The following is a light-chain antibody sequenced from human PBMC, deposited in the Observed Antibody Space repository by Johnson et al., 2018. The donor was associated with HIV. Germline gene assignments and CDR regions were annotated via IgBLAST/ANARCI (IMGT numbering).Light chain of an antibody. V-gene: IGLV1-51*02. Sequence: QSVLTQPPSVSATPGQKVTISCSGSSSNIENNYVSWYQQLPETAPKLLIYENNKRPSGIPDRFSGSKSGTSATLGVTGLQTGDEAGYFCGTWDSSLSAYVLGTGTKVTVL. CDR1: SSNIENNY. J-gene: IGLJ1*01. CDR3: GTWDSSLSAYV. CDR2: ENN.